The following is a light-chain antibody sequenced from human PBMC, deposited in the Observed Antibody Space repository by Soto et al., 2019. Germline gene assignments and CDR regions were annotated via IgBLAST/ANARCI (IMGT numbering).Light chain of an antibody. CDR3: QPYGSSPGT. CDR2: GAS. Sequence: XIVLTQSPGTLXLSPGERATLSCRASQSVSSSYLAWYQQKPGQAPRLLIYGASSRATGIPDRFSGSGSGTDFTLTISRLEPEDFAVYYCQPYGSSPGTFGQGTXVDIK. J-gene: IGKJ2*01. V-gene: IGKV3-20*01. CDR1: QSVSSSY.